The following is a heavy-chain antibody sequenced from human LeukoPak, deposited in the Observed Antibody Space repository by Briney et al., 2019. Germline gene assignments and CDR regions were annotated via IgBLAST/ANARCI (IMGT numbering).Heavy chain of an antibody. J-gene: IGHJ3*02. Sequence: GRSLRLSCAASGFTFDDYAMHWVRQAPGKGLEWVSVIYSGGSTYYADSVKGRFTISRDNSKNTLYLQMNSLRAEDTAVYYCAGTYYYDKGAFDIWGQGTMVTVSS. CDR1: GFTFDDYA. CDR3: AGTYYYDKGAFDI. CDR2: IYSGGST. D-gene: IGHD3-22*01. V-gene: IGHV3-53*01.